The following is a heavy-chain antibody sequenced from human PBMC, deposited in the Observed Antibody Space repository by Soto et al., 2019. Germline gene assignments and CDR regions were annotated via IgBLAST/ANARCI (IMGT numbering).Heavy chain of an antibody. CDR2: INAGHGNT. V-gene: IGHV1-3*01. CDR3: ARGPGGPDGPGDY. D-gene: IGHD2-15*01. J-gene: IGHJ4*02. CDR1: GYTFTSYA. Sequence: QVQLVQSGAEVKKPGASVKVSCKASGYTFTSYAMHWVRQAPGQRLEWMGWINAGHGNTKYSQKFQGRVTITRDTSASTTYIELNSLRSEDTAVYYCARGPGGPDGPGDYWGQGTLVTVSS.